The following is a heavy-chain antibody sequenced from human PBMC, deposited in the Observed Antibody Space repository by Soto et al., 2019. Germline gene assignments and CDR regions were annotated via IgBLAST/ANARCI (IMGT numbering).Heavy chain of an antibody. V-gene: IGHV1-69*13. Sequence: GASVKVSCKASGGTFSSYAISWVRQAPGQGLEWMGGIIPIFGTANYAQKFQGRVTITADESTSTAYMELSSLRSEDTAVYYCASFTLVEMETITEFDYWGQGTLVTVT. CDR3: ASFTLVEMETITEFDY. J-gene: IGHJ4*02. CDR1: GGTFSSYA. CDR2: IIPIFGTA. D-gene: IGHD1-1*01.